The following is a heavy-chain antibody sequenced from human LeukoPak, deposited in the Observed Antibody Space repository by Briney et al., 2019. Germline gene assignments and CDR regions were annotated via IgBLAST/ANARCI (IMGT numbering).Heavy chain of an antibody. V-gene: IGHV3-7*05. CDR1: AFTFRTYW. CDR3: TRDASGDTNSGPRMDV. J-gene: IGHJ6*02. Sequence: GGSLRLSCAASAFTFRTYWMSWVRQAPEKGLEWVAMIKPDGSEKYYVDSVKGLFTISRDNAKNSLYLQMTSLRAEDTAVYYCTRDASGDTNSGPRMDVWGQGTTVTVSS. D-gene: IGHD1-26*01. CDR2: IKPDGSEK.